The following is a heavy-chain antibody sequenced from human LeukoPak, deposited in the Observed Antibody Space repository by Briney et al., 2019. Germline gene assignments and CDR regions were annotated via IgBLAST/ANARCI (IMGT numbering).Heavy chain of an antibody. Sequence: GGSLRLSCAASGFTFSSYAMSWVRQAPGKGLGWVSDINGDGATTFYADSVKGRFTISRDNSKNTLYLQLSSLRAEDTAVYYCAKSTGYSTTGRDFDSWGRGTLVTVSS. J-gene: IGHJ4*02. CDR2: INGDGATT. CDR3: AKSTGYSTTGRDFDS. D-gene: IGHD6-13*01. CDR1: GFTFSSYA. V-gene: IGHV3-23*01.